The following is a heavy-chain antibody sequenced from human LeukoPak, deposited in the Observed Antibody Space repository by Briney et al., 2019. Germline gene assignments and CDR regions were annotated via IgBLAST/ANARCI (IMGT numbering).Heavy chain of an antibody. CDR2: IYYSGST. V-gene: IGHV4-59*01. CDR3: ARGRFLEED. Sequence: KPSETLSLTCTVSGGSISSYYWSWIRQPPGKGLEWSGYIYYSGSTNYNPSLKSRVTISVDTTKNQFSLKLSSVTAADTAVYYCARGRFLEEDWGQGTLVTVSS. J-gene: IGHJ4*02. CDR1: GGSISSYY. D-gene: IGHD3-3*01.